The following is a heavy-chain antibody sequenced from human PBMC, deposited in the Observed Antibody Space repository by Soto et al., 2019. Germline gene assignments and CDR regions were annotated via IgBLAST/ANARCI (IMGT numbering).Heavy chain of an antibody. Sequence: GGSLRLSCAASGFTFSSYGMHWVRQAPGKGLEWVAVIWYDGSNRYYADSVKGRFTISRDNSKNTLYLQMNSLRAEDTAVYYCARMGSMGYCSGGSCYPSDAFDIWGQGTMVTVSS. CDR1: GFTFSSYG. J-gene: IGHJ3*02. V-gene: IGHV3-33*01. CDR2: IWYDGSNR. D-gene: IGHD2-15*01. CDR3: ARMGSMGYCSGGSCYPSDAFDI.